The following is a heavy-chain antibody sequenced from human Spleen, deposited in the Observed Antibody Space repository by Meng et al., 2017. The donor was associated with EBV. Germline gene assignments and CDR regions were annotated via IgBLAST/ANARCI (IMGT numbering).Heavy chain of an antibody. V-gene: IGHV4-34*01. D-gene: IGHD4-17*01. CDR2: INESGST. Sequence: QVTLQQWGVGLLKPSEPLSLTCAVSGGSLSIYTWSWIRQSPGKGLEWIGQINESGSTNYNPSLKSRVTISVDTSKNQFSLMLTSMTAADTAVYYCARGGVGGYGDRFWGQGTLVTVSS. CDR1: GGSLSIYT. CDR3: ARGGVGGYGDRF. J-gene: IGHJ4*02.